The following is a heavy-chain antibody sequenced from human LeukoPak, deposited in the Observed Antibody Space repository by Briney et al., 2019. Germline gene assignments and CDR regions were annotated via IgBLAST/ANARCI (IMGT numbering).Heavy chain of an antibody. CDR2: ISGSGTST. Sequence: PGGSLRLSCAASGFTFSSYAMSWVRQAPGKGLEWVSAISGSGTSTYYAGSVRGRFTISRDSSKNTLYLQMNSLRAEDTAVYYCAKDNFGIVGATDVLDYWGQGTLVTVSS. D-gene: IGHD1-26*01. CDR1: GFTFSSYA. J-gene: IGHJ4*02. CDR3: AKDNFGIVGATDVLDY. V-gene: IGHV3-23*01.